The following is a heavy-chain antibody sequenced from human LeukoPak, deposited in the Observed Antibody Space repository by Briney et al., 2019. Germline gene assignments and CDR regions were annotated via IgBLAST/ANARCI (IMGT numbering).Heavy chain of an antibody. Sequence: SETLSLTCAVYGGSFSGYYWSWIRQPPGKGLEWIGEINHSGSTNYNPSLKSRVTISVDTSKNQFSLKLSSVTAADTAVYYYARGSAGRAYDYVWGSYRYKGYFDYWGQGTLVTVSS. CDR2: INHSGST. CDR3: ARGSAGRAYDYVWGSYRYKGYFDY. J-gene: IGHJ4*02. V-gene: IGHV4-34*01. D-gene: IGHD3-16*02. CDR1: GGSFSGYY.